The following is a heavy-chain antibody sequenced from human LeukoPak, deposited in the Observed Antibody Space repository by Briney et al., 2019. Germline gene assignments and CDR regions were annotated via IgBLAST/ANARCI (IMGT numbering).Heavy chain of an antibody. V-gene: IGHV1-8*01. CDR1: GYTFTSYD. CDR3: ASDYYYDSSGYPNPGPVAFDI. J-gene: IGHJ3*02. Sequence: ASVKVSCKASGYTFTSYDINGVRQATGQGLEWMGWMNPNSGNTGYAQKFQGRVTMTRNTSISTAYMELSSLRSEDTAVYYCASDYYYDSSGYPNPGPVAFDIWGQGTMVTVSS. CDR2: MNPNSGNT. D-gene: IGHD3-22*01.